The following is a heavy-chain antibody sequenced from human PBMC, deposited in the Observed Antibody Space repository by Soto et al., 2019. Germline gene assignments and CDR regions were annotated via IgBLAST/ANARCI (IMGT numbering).Heavy chain of an antibody. CDR1: GFTFSSYE. J-gene: IGHJ6*02. CDR3: ASGGTTLNNSQKVRGVTYYYYYGMDV. V-gene: IGHV3-48*03. CDR2: ISSSGSTI. D-gene: IGHD3-10*01. Sequence: HPGGSLRLSCAASGFTFSSYEMNWGRQAPGKGLEWVSYISSSGSTIYYADSVKGRFTISRDNAKNSLYLQMNSLRAEDTAVYYCASGGTTLNNSQKVRGVTYYYYYGMDVWGQGTTVTVSS.